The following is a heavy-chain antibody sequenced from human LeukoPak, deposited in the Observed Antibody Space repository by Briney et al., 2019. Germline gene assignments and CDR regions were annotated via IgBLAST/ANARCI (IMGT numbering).Heavy chain of an antibody. D-gene: IGHD6-13*01. J-gene: IGHJ5*02. CDR3: ARRGSSPILGSWFDP. Sequence: GESLKISCKGSGYSFTSYWIGWVRQMPGKGLEWMGIIYPGDSDTRYSPSFQGQVTISADKSISTAYLQWSSLKASDTAMYYCARRGSSPILGSWFDPWGQGTLVTVSS. CDR2: IYPGDSDT. V-gene: IGHV5-51*01. CDR1: GYSFTSYW.